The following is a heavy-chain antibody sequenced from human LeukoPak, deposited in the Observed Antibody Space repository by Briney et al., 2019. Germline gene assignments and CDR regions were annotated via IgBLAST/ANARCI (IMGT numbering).Heavy chain of an antibody. V-gene: IGHV1-24*01. CDR3: ATLNLGRQWLENWFDP. CDR1: AYTLTELS. Sequence: ASVKVSCKVSAYTLTELSMHWVRQAPGKGLEWMGGFDPEDGETIYAQKFQGRVTMTEDTSTDTAYMELSSLRSEDTAVYYCATLNLGRQWLENWFDPWGQGTLVTVSS. D-gene: IGHD6-19*01. CDR2: FDPEDGET. J-gene: IGHJ5*02.